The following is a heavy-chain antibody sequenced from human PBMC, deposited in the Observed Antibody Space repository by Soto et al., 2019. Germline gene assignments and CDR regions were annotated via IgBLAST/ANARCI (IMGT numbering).Heavy chain of an antibody. V-gene: IGHV1-3*01. CDR3: ARELGYCSSTSCYQNYYGMDV. CDR1: GYTFTSYA. CDR2: INAGNGNT. J-gene: IGHJ6*02. D-gene: IGHD2-2*01. Sequence: ASVKISCKASGYTFTSYAMHWVRQAPGQRLEWMGWINAGNGNTKYSQKFQGRVTITRDTSASTAYMELSSLRSEDTAVYYCARELGYCSSTSCYQNYYGMDVWGQGTTVTVSS.